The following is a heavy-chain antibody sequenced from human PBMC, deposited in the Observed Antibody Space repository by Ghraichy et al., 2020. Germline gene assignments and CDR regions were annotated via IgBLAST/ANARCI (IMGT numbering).Heavy chain of an antibody. Sequence: GGSLRLSCAASGFTFSSYAISWVRQAPGKGLEWVSAISGSGGSTYYADSVKGRFTISRDNSKNTLYLQMNSLRAEDTAVYYCAKSLSLHCSGGSCYSRRGADYWGQGTLVTVSS. CDR1: GFTFSSYA. J-gene: IGHJ4*02. D-gene: IGHD2-15*01. V-gene: IGHV3-23*01. CDR2: ISGSGGST. CDR3: AKSLSLHCSGGSCYSRRGADY.